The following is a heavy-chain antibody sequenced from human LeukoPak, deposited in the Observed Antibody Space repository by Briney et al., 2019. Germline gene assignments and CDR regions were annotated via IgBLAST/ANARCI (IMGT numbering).Heavy chain of an antibody. CDR3: ARIYRGPDY. CDR1: GYTFIVHY. V-gene: IGHV1-2*02. D-gene: IGHD3-10*01. Sequence: GASVKVSYKASGYTFIVHYIHWMRQAPGKGLEWMGWINPNNGVTKYAQNFQGRVTMTTDTSISTVYMDLSRLRSDDTAIYYCARIYRGPDYWGQGTLVTVSS. J-gene: IGHJ4*02. CDR2: INPNNGVT.